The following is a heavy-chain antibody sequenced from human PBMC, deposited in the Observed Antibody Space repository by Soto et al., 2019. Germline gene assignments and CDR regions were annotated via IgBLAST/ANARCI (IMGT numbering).Heavy chain of an antibody. CDR3: ARERDTFTVPGYFDY. Sequence: ASVKVSCKASGYTFTGYYMHWVRQAPGQGLEWMGWINPNSGGTNYAQKFQGWVTMTRDTSISTAYMELSRLRSDDTAVYYCARERDTFTVPGYFDYWGQGTLLTVSS. CDR2: INPNSGGT. D-gene: IGHD4-4*01. CDR1: GYTFTGYY. J-gene: IGHJ4*02. V-gene: IGHV1-2*04.